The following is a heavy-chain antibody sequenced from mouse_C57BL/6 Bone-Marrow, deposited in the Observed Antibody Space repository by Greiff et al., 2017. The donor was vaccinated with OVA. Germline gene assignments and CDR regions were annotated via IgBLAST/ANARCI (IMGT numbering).Heavy chain of an antibody. J-gene: IGHJ4*01. V-gene: IGHV10-1*01. D-gene: IGHD1-1*01. CDR3: VREGSITTVPYYAMDY. CDR2: IRSKSNNYAT. CDR1: GFSFNTYA. Sequence: EVKLMESGGGLVQPKGSLKLSCAASGFSFNTYAMNWVRQAPGKGLEWVARIRSKSNNYATYYADSVKDRFTISRDDSESMLYLQMNNLKTEDTAMYYCVREGSITTVPYYAMDYWGQGTSVTVSS.